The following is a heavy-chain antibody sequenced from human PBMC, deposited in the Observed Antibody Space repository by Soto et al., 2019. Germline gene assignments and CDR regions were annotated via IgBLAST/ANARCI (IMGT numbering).Heavy chain of an antibody. CDR1: GFTFSSSA. CDR2: IDVGSANA. Sequence: SVKVSSKTSGFTFSSSAVHWVRQTRGHRLQWIGWIDVGSANANYAQMLQERVTITADESTSTAYMELSSLRSEDTAVYYCATMKGGYQYYYYGMDVWGQGTTVTVS. V-gene: IGHV1-58*01. CDR3: ATMKGGYQYYYYGMDV. J-gene: IGHJ6*02. D-gene: IGHD3-16*02.